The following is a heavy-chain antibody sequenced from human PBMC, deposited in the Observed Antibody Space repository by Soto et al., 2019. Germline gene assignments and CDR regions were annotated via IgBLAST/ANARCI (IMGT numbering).Heavy chain of an antibody. Sequence: GASLKVSCKVSGYTLTELSMHWVRQAPGKGLERMGGFDPEDGETIYAQKFQGRVTMTEDTSTDTAYMELSSLRSEDTAVYYCATDNTVLLWFGEPLRHYGMDVRGQGTTVTVSS. D-gene: IGHD3-10*01. J-gene: IGHJ6*02. CDR3: ATDNTVLLWFGEPLRHYGMDV. CDR1: GYTLTELS. CDR2: FDPEDGET. V-gene: IGHV1-24*01.